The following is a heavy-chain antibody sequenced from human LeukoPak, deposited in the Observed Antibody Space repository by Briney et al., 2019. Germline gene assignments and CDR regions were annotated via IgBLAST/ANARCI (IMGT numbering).Heavy chain of an antibody. CDR3: ARSSSWYPFDY. D-gene: IGHD6-13*01. J-gene: IGHJ4*02. CDR2: IYYSGST. Sequence: SETLSLTCTVSGGPISSYYWSWIRQPPGKGLEWIGYIYYSGSTNYNPPLKSRVTISVDTSKNQFSLKLSSVTAADTAVYYCARSSSWYPFDYWGQGTLVTVSS. V-gene: IGHV4-59*01. CDR1: GGPISSYY.